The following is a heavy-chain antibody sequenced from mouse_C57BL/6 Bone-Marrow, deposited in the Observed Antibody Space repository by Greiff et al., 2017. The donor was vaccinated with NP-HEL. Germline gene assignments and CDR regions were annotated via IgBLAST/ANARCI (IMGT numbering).Heavy chain of an antibody. Sequence: QVQLQQPGAELVMPGASVKLSCKASGYTFTSYWMHWVKQRPGQGLEWIGEIDPSDSYTNYNQKFKGKSTLTVDKSSSTAYMQLGSLTSEDSAVYYCARGGFYYDYDDYAMDYWGQGTSVTVSS. CDR1: GYTFTSYW. V-gene: IGHV1-69*01. CDR3: ARGGFYYDYDDYAMDY. D-gene: IGHD2-4*01. J-gene: IGHJ4*01. CDR2: IDPSDSYT.